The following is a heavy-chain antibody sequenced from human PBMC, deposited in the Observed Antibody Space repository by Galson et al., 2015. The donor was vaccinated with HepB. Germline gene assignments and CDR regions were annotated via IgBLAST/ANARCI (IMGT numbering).Heavy chain of an antibody. V-gene: IGHV3-23*01. J-gene: IGHJ3*02. Sequence: SLRLSCAASGFTFTGYAMSWVRQAPGEGLECVSTMSGRGDPAYYADSVKGRFTISRDDSKNPLNLQMNSLRDEDTAIYYCAKDAPGYCSETFCYPNAFDMWGQGTVVTVSS. CDR2: MSGRGDPA. CDR1: GFTFTGYA. CDR3: AKDAPGYCSETFCYPNAFDM. D-gene: IGHD2-2*03.